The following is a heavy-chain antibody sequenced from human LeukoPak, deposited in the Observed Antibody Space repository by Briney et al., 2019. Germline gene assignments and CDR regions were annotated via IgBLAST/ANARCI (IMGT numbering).Heavy chain of an antibody. Sequence: PGGSLRLSCAASGFTFSSYAMNWVRQAPGKGLEWVSSISSSSSYIYYADSVKGRFTSSRDNAKNSLYLQMNSLRAEDTAVYYCARDNFWSGYSPWYFDYWGQGTLVTVSS. J-gene: IGHJ4*02. CDR3: ARDNFWSGYSPWYFDY. V-gene: IGHV3-21*01. CDR1: GFTFSSYA. D-gene: IGHD3-3*01. CDR2: ISSSSSYI.